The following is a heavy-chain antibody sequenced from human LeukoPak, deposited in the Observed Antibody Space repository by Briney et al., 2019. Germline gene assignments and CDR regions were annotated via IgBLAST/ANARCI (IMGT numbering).Heavy chain of an antibody. D-gene: IGHD3-22*01. CDR3: AKDLLQIYYDSSGYG. CDR1: GFTFHMYA. Sequence: PGGSLRLSCVVSGFTFHMYAMSWVRQAPGKGLEWISGISKSGDNTQYADSVKGRFTISRDNSKNTLYLQMNSLRAEDTAVYYCAKDLLQIYYDSSGYGGGQGTLVTVSS. J-gene: IGHJ4*02. CDR2: ISKSGDNT. V-gene: IGHV3-23*01.